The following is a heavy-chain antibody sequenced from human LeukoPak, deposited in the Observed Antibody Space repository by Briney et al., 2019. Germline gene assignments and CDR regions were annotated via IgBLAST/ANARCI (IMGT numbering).Heavy chain of an antibody. Sequence: GGSLRLSCGASGFTFSSYWMSWVRQAPGKGLEWVANIRQDGSEKYYVDSVKGRFTISRDNAKNSLYLQMNSLRAEDTAVYYCARASNYYYMDVWDKGTTVTVSS. V-gene: IGHV3-7*01. CDR2: IRQDGSEK. J-gene: IGHJ6*03. CDR1: GFTFSSYW. CDR3: ARASNYYYMDV.